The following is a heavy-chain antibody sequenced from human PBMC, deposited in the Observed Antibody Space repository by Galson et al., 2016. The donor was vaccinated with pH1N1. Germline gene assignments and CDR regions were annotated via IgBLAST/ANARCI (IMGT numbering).Heavy chain of an antibody. J-gene: IGHJ3*02. CDR3: ARDYGTTGENAFDI. D-gene: IGHD1-1*01. V-gene: IGHV1-18*01. CDR1: GYTFNIYG. CDR2: ISPYNGNT. Sequence: SVKVSCKASGYTFNIYGISWVRQAPGQGLEWMGWISPYNGNTNYAQKFQGRVSMTTDTSSSIVYMELRSLRPDDTAVYFCARDYGTTGENAFDIWGQGTLITVSP.